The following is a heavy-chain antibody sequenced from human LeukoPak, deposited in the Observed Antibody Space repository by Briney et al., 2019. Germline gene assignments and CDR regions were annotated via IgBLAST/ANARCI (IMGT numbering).Heavy chain of an antibody. CDR1: GLTFSAYN. CDR3: ARDTYGSFDH. Sequence: GGSLRLSCAPSGLTFSAYNINWVRQAPEKGLEWLSYIRDNSATIYYADSVKGRFTISRDDAKNSFYLEMNTARVEDTAVYYCARDTYGSFDHWGQGTLVTVSS. CDR2: IRDNSATI. J-gene: IGHJ4*02. D-gene: IGHD5-24*01. V-gene: IGHV3-48*01.